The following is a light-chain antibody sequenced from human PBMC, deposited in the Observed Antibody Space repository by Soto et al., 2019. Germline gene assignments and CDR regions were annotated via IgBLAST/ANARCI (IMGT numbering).Light chain of an antibody. CDR1: QSVSSSY. Sequence: EIVLTQSPGTLSLSPGERATLSCRASQSVSSSYLAWYQQKPGQAPRLLIYGASSRATGIPDRFSGSGSGTDFTLTISSLEPEDFAFYYCQQYGSSPPYTFGQGTKLEIK. V-gene: IGKV3-20*01. CDR2: GAS. J-gene: IGKJ2*01. CDR3: QQYGSSPPYT.